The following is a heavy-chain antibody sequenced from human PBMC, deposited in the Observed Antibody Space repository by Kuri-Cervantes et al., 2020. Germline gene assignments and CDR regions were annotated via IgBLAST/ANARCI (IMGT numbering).Heavy chain of an antibody. CDR1: GFTFDDYD. Sequence: GESLKISCAASGFTFDDYDMSWVRQAPGKGLEWVSVIYSGGSTYYADSVKGRFTISRDNSKNTLYLQMNSLRAEDTAVYYCARDIAATRYYYYGMDVWGQGTTVTVSS. V-gene: IGHV3-53*01. D-gene: IGHD6-13*01. CDR2: IYSGGST. J-gene: IGHJ6*02. CDR3: ARDIAATRYYYYGMDV.